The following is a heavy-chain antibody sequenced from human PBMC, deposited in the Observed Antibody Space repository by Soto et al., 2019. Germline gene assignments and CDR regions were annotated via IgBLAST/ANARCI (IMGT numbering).Heavy chain of an antibody. CDR1: GFTFSSYA. CDR2: MSGSGGST. D-gene: IGHD2-2*02. J-gene: IGHJ6*02. CDR3: AKERYCSSTSCYMGYYYGMDV. Sequence: PGGSLRLSCAASGFTFSSYAMSWVRQAPGKGLEWVSAMSGSGGSTYYEDSVKGRFTISRDDSKNTLYLQMNSLRAEDTAVYYCAKERYCSSTSCYMGYYYGMDVWGQGTTVTVSS. V-gene: IGHV3-23*01.